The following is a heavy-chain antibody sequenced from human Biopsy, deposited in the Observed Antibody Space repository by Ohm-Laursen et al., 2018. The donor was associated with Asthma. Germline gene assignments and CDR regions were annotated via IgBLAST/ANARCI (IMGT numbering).Heavy chain of an antibody. CDR1: GGMFGNYA. J-gene: IGHJ6*02. CDR2: ISPIFGSS. D-gene: IGHD3-3*02. CDR3: ARPGPNRDILYYYDHMDV. V-gene: IGHV1-69*06. Sequence: ASVKVSCKASGGMFGNYAISWVRQAPGLGLEWMGGISPIFGSSNYAQRFQGRVTITADIFTRTVYMELSGLRFDDTAIYYCARPGPNRDILYYYDHMDVWGQGTTVIVSS.